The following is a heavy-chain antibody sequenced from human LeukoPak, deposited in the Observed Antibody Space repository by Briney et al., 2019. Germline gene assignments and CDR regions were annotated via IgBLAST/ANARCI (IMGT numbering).Heavy chain of an antibody. D-gene: IGHD3-10*01. J-gene: IGHJ5*02. CDR2: ISAYNGNT. V-gene: IGHV1-18*01. Sequence: ASVKVSCKASGYTFTSYGISWVRQAPGQGLEWMGWISAYNGNTNYAQKLQGRVTMTTDTSTSTAYMELRSLRSDDTAVYYCARYMVRGVIHNWFDPWGQGTLVTVSS. CDR3: ARYMVRGVIHNWFDP. CDR1: GYTFTSYG.